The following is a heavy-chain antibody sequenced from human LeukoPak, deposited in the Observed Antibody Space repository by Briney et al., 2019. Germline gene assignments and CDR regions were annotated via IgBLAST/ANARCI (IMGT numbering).Heavy chain of an antibody. D-gene: IGHD3-22*01. Sequence: WASVKVSCKASGGTFSSYAISWVRQAPGQGLEWMGGIIPIFGTANYAQKFQGRVTITADESTSTAYMELSSLRAEDTAVYYCAKVYYEDYYYMDVWGKGTTVTISS. V-gene: IGHV1-69*13. J-gene: IGHJ6*03. CDR3: AKVYYEDYYYMDV. CDR2: IIPIFGTA. CDR1: GGTFSSYA.